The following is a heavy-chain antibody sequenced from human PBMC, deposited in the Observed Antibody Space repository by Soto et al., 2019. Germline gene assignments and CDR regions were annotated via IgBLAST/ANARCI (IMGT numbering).Heavy chain of an antibody. Sequence: QVQLVESGGGVVQPGRSLRLSCAASGFTFSSYAMHWVRQAPGKGVEWVAVISYDGSNKYYADSVKGRFTISRDNSKNTLYLQMNSLRAEDTAVYYCARVPFGSYSGSYWGQGTLVTVSS. CDR2: ISYDGSNK. J-gene: IGHJ4*02. D-gene: IGHD1-26*01. CDR3: ARVPFGSYSGSY. CDR1: GFTFSSYA. V-gene: IGHV3-30-3*01.